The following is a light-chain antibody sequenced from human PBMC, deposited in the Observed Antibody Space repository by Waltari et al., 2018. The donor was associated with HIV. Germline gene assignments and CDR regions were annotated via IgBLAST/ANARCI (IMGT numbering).Light chain of an antibody. J-gene: IGKJ5*01. CDR3: QQRTNWRDT. CDR2: DAS. CDR1: QSVTNY. V-gene: IGKV3-11*01. Sequence: ENVLTQSPAILSLSPGERATLSCRASQSVTNYLAWYQQKPGQAPRLLMYDASNRSTGIPTRFSGSVSGTDFTLTISRLEPEDFAVYYCQQRTNWRDTFGQGTRLEIK.